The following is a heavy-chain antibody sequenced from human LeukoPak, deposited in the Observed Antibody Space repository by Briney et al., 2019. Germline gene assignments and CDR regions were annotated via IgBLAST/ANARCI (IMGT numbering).Heavy chain of an antibody. CDR2: IYYSGST. J-gene: IGHJ4*02. Sequence: SETLSLTCTVSGGSISSYYWSWIRQPPGKGLEWIGYIYYSGSTNYNPSLKSRVTISVDTSKNQFSLKLSSVIAADTAVYYCASMVRGAAFDYWGQGTLVTVSS. CDR1: GGSISSYY. V-gene: IGHV4-59*08. D-gene: IGHD3-10*01. CDR3: ASMVRGAAFDY.